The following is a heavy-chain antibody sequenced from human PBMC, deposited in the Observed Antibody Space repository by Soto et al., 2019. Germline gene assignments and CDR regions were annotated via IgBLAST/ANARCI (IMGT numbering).Heavy chain of an antibody. V-gene: IGHV3-11*01. Sequence: QVQLVESEGGLVKPGGSLRLSCAASGFTFRDYYMSWIRQAPGKGLECASYISSSGSNIYYAASVKGRFTISRDNAKNSLYLQMNSLRAEDTDEYYCAREVYSTSLPTYYEYDGMDVLCQGTTVTVSS. CDR3: AREVYSTSLPTYYEYDGMDV. CDR2: ISSSGSNI. J-gene: IGHJ6*02. CDR1: GFTFRDYY. D-gene: IGHD6-6*01.